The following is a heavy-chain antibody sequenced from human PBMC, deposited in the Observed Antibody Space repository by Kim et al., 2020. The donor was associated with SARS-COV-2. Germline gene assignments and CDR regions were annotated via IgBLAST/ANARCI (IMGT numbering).Heavy chain of an antibody. CDR2: VNGPGGRK. J-gene: IGHJ4*02. CDR3: GKDLGG. D-gene: IGHD3-16*01. Sequence: GGSLRLSCAASGFTFSSYAMTWVRQAPGKGLEWVSTVNGPGGRKYYADSVKGRFTISRDNSKNTLYLQMDGLRAEDTAIYYCGKDLGGGGQGTLVTVSS. V-gene: IGHV3-23*01. CDR1: GFTFSSYA.